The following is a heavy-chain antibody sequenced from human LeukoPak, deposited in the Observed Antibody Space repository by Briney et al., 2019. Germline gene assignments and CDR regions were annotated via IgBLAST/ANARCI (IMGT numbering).Heavy chain of an antibody. J-gene: IGHJ5*02. V-gene: IGHV3-21*01. D-gene: IGHD3-10*01. CDR2: ISSSSSYI. CDR3: ARGGPGRYGSGSYGYNWFDP. Sequence: ETLSLTCTVSGGSISSSSYYWGWIRQPAGKGPEWVSSISSSSSYIYYADSVKGRFTISRDNAKNSLYLQMNSLRAEDTAVYYCARGGPGRYGSGSYGYNWFDPWGLGTLVTVSS. CDR1: GGSISSSS.